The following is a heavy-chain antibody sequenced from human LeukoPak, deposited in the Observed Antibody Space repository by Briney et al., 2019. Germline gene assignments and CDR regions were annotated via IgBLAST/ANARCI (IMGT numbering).Heavy chain of an antibody. D-gene: IGHD1-26*01. CDR1: GASVSGSNYY. Sequence: SETLSLTCAVSGASVSGSNYYWGWIRQPPGKGLEWIGIIYSSGSTYYNPSLKSRVTISVDTSKNQFSLKLSSVTAADTAVYYCASHRTYSGSYFPDYWGQGTLVTVSS. J-gene: IGHJ4*02. V-gene: IGHV4-39*01. CDR3: ASHRTYSGSYFPDY. CDR2: IYSSGST.